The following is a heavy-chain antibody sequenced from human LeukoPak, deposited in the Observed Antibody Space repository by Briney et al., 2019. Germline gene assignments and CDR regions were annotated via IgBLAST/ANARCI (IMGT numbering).Heavy chain of an antibody. V-gene: IGHV4-38-2*02. CDR1: GYSISSGYY. CDR3: ATDLASWFDP. Sequence: SETLSLTCAVSGYSISSGYYWGWIRQPPGKGLEWIGSTNHSGSTFYNPSLKSRVTISIDTSKNQFSLKLSSVTAADTAVYYCATDLASWFDPWGQGTLVTVSS. J-gene: IGHJ5*02. CDR2: TNHSGST.